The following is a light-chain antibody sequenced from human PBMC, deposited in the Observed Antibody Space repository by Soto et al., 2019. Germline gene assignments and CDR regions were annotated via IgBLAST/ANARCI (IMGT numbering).Light chain of an antibody. CDR2: AVT. V-gene: IGLV2-14*01. Sequence: QSVLTQPASVSGSPGKSVTISCAGTSGDVGGYNYVSWYQQHPGKAPKLMIHAVTNRPSGVSNRFSGSKSGNTASLTISSLQAEDEADYYCCSYTGASTYVFGTGTKVTVL. J-gene: IGLJ1*01. CDR1: SGDVGGYNY. CDR3: CSYTGASTYV.